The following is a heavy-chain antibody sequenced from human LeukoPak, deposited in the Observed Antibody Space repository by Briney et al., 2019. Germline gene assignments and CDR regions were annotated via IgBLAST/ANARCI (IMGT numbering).Heavy chain of an antibody. CDR2: ISHSSSYI. Sequence: GGSLRLSCAASGFTFSSYSMHWVRQAPGKGLEWVSSISHSSSYIYYADSVKGRFTISRDSAKNSLYLQMNSLRAEDTAVYYCARAYRDAFDIWGQETMVTVSS. CDR1: GFTFSSYS. V-gene: IGHV3-21*01. CDR3: ARAYRDAFDI. J-gene: IGHJ3*02.